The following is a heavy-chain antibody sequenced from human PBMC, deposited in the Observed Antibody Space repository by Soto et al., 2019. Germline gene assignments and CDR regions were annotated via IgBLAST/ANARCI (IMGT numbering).Heavy chain of an antibody. D-gene: IGHD1-20*01. Sequence: ASVKVSCKASGYTLTSYGISWVRQAPGQGLEWMGWISAYNGNTKYAQKFQGRVTMTTDTSTSTAYMELSGLRSEDTAVYYCARGITLPTPLDYWGQGTLVTVSS. V-gene: IGHV1-18*01. CDR2: ISAYNGNT. CDR3: ARGITLPTPLDY. J-gene: IGHJ4*02. CDR1: GYTLTSYG.